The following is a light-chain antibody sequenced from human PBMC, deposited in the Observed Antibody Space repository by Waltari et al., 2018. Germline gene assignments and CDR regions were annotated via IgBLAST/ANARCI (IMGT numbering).Light chain of an antibody. CDR2: DVS. Sequence: QSALTQPASVSGSPGQSITIPCTGTSSDIGNYNFVSWHQQYPGKAPKLMIYDVSKRPSGGSNRFSCSKSDNTASLTISGLQAEDEADYYCTSYTTSSTVGVFGGGTKVTIL. J-gene: IGLJ3*02. CDR3: TSYTTSSTVGV. CDR1: SSDIGNYNF. V-gene: IGLV2-14*01.